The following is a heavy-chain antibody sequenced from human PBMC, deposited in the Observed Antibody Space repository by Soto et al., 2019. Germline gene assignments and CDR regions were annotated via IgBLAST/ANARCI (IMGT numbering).Heavy chain of an antibody. J-gene: IGHJ6*03. CDR1: GGSFSGYY. D-gene: IGHD2-2*01. V-gene: IGHV4-34*01. Sequence: SETLSLTCAVYGGSFSGYYWSWIRQPPGKGLEWIGEINHSGSTNYNPSLKSRVTISVDTSKNQFSLKLSSVTAADTAVYYFARGKYCSSTSCYYYYYYYMDVWGKGTTVTVSS. CDR2: INHSGST. CDR3: ARGKYCSSTSCYYYYYYYMDV.